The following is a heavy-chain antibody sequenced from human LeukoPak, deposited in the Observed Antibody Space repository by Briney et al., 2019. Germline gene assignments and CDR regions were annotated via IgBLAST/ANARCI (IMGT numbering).Heavy chain of an antibody. CDR1: GFTFSSYG. CDR2: ISYDGSNK. CDR3: ARAVVVVPAATRLGDAFDI. D-gene: IGHD2-2*01. Sequence: PGGSLRLSCAASGFTFSSYGMHWVRQAPGKGLEWVAVISYDGSNKYYADSVKGRFTISRDNAKNSLYLQMNSLRAEDTAVYYCARAVVVVPAATRLGDAFDIWGQGTMVTVSS. J-gene: IGHJ3*02. V-gene: IGHV3-30*03.